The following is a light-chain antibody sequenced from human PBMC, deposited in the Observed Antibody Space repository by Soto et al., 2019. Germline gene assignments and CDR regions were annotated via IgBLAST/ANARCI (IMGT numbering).Light chain of an antibody. CDR2: EGS. CDR1: SSDVGSYNL. CDR3: CSYAGRSTL. Sequence: QSVLTQPASVSGSPGQSITISCTGTSSDVGSYNLVSWYQQHPGKAPKLMIYEGSKRPSGVSNRFSGSKSGNTASLTISGLQAEDEADYYCCSYAGRSTLFGGGTKVTVL. V-gene: IGLV2-23*01. J-gene: IGLJ2*01.